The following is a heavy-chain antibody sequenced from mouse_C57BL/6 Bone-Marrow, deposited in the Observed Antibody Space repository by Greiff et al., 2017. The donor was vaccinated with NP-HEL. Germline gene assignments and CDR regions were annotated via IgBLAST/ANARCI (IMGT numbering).Heavy chain of an antibody. J-gene: IGHJ2*01. Sequence: VMLVESGAELMKPGASVKLSCKATGYTFTGYWIEWVKQRPGHGLEWIGEILPGSGSTNYNEKFKGKATFTADTSSNTAYMQLSSLTTEDSAIYYCARSTLYYEYDTSYFDDWGQGTTLTVSS. D-gene: IGHD2-4*01. V-gene: IGHV1-9*01. CDR3: ARSTLYYEYDTSYFDD. CDR2: ILPGSGST. CDR1: GYTFTGYW.